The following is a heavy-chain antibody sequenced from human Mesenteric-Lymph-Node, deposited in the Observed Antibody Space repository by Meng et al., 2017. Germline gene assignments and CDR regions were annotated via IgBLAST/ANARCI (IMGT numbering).Heavy chain of an antibody. CDR3: ARAADSSLDY. J-gene: IGHJ4*02. D-gene: IGHD6-13*01. CDR2: TYYRSKWYN. CDR1: GDSVSGNGVA. Sequence: QVQLQQSGPGLAKPSQTLSVTFAISGDSVSGNGVAWNWIRQSPSRGLEWLGRTYYRSKWYNEYAVSVKSRIGINADTAKNQFSLQLNSVTPEDTAVYYCARAADSSLDYWGQGTLVTVSS. V-gene: IGHV6-1*01.